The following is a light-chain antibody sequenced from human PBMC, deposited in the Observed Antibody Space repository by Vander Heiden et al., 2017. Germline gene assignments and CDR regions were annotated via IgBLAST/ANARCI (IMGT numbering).Light chain of an antibody. CDR2: DDS. J-gene: IGLJ2*01. CDR1: NIGSKS. Sequence: SYVLTQLPSVSVAPGQTVRITCGGNNIGSKSVHCYQQKPGQAPVLVVYDDSDRPSGIPERCSGSNSGNTATLTISRVEAGDEADYYCQVWDSSSDHPVVFGGGTKLTVL. CDR3: QVWDSSSDHPVV. V-gene: IGLV3-21*02.